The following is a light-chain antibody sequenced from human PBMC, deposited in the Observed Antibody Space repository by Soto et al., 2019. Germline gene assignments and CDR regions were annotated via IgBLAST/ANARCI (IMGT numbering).Light chain of an antibody. J-gene: IGKJ1*01. Sequence: EIVLTQSPGTLSLSPGERATLSCRASQSISNYYLAWYHQKPGQAPRLLFYGASSRATGIPDRFSGSGSGTDFTLTISRLEPEDFAVYYCQQYASSLWTFGEWTKVEIK. CDR2: GAS. CDR3: QQYASSLWT. CDR1: QSISNYY. V-gene: IGKV3-20*01.